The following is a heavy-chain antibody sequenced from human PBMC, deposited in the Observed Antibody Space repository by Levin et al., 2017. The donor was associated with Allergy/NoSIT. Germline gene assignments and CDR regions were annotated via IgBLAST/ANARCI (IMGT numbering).Heavy chain of an antibody. CDR3: AKGADGGYFDFDY. V-gene: IGHV3-9*01. CDR2: ITWNSGRK. D-gene: IGHD3-22*01. CDR1: GFTFDTFA. Sequence: SLKISCAASGFTFDTFAMHWVRQAPGKGLEWVSGITWNSGRKGYADSVKGRFTISRDNAQSSLYLQMNSLRAEDTALYYCAKGADGGYFDFDYWGPGTLVTVSS. J-gene: IGHJ4*02.